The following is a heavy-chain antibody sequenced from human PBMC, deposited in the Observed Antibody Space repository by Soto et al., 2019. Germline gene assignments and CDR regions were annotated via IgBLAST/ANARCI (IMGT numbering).Heavy chain of an antibody. D-gene: IGHD3-3*01. CDR2: ISGSGGST. Sequence: AGGSLRLSCAASGFTFSSYAMSWVRQAPGKGLEWVSGISGSGGSTNYADSAKGRFTISRDNFKNTLYLQMNSLRAEDTAVYYCAKGNDFWSGYHYYYYMDVWGKGTAVTVSS. V-gene: IGHV3-23*01. CDR3: AKGNDFWSGYHYYYYMDV. J-gene: IGHJ6*03. CDR1: GFTFSSYA.